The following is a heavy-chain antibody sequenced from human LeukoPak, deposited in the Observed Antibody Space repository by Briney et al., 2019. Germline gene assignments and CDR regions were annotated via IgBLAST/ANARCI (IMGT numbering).Heavy chain of an antibody. CDR1: GGSMSDYY. V-gene: IGHV4-59*01. J-gene: IGHJ4*02. CDR3: ARGEYEDLVDN. D-gene: IGHD1-26*01. CDR2: LYYSGNT. Sequence: SETLSLTCTVSGGSMSDYYWSWIRQSPVRGLEWIGYLYYSGNTNYNPPLKSRLTISRDMAKNQFSLKLSSVTSADTAVYYCARGEYEDLVDNWGQGTLVTASS.